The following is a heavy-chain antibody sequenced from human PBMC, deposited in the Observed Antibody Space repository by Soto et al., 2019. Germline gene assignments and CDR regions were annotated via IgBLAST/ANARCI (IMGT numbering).Heavy chain of an antibody. Sequence: GGSLRLSCAASGFTFSNYEMNWVRQTPGKGLEWVSYISYTGSTIYYADSVRGRFTISRDNSKNSLYLQMDSLRAEDTAVYYCARGLRIYYDRSGLHYWGQGTLVTVSS. CDR2: ISYTGSTI. V-gene: IGHV3-48*03. J-gene: IGHJ4*02. CDR1: GFTFSNYE. D-gene: IGHD3-22*01. CDR3: ARGLRIYYDRSGLHY.